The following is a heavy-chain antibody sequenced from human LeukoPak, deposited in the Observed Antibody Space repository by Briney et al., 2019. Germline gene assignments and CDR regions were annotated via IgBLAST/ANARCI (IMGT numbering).Heavy chain of an antibody. Sequence: PGGSLRLSCAASGFTFGSHWMSWVRQAPGEGLEWVANIKQDGSEKYYVDSVKGRFTISRDNAKNSLYLQMNSLRAEDTAVYYCARVGCSGGSCYRRDAFDIWGQGTMVTVSS. V-gene: IGHV3-7*01. CDR2: IKQDGSEK. D-gene: IGHD2-15*01. J-gene: IGHJ3*02. CDR3: ARVGCSGGSCYRRDAFDI. CDR1: GFTFGSHW.